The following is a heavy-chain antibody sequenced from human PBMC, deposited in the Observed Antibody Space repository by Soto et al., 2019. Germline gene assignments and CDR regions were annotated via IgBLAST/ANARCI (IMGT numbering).Heavy chain of an antibody. CDR3: ARDQLEGNWFDP. V-gene: IGHV4-30-2*01. CDR2: IYHSGST. J-gene: IGHJ5*02. D-gene: IGHD1-1*01. CDR1: GGSISSGGYS. Sequence: QLQLQESGSGLVRPSQTLSLTCAVSGGSISSGGYSWNWIRQPPGKGLEGIGYIYHSGSTLYNPSLKIRVTISVDKSKNQFSLKLSSVTAADTAVYDCARDQLEGNWFDPWGQGTLVTVSS.